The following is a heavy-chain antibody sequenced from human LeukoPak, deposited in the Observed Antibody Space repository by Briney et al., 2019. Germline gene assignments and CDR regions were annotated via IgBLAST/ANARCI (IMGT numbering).Heavy chain of an antibody. CDR1: GYTFTSYA. Sequence: GASVNVSCKASGYTFTSYAMNWVRQAPGQGLEGMGWINTNTGNPTYAQGFTGRSVFSLDTSVSTAYLQISSLKAEDTAVYYCARDSRSVSSSSWYWRYYMDVWGKGTTVTVSS. CDR3: ARDSRSVSSSSWYWRYYMDV. V-gene: IGHV7-4-1*02. CDR2: INTNTGNP. D-gene: IGHD6-13*01. J-gene: IGHJ6*03.